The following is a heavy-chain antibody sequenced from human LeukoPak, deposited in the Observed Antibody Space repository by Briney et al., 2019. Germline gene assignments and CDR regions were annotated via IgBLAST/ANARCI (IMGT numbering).Heavy chain of an antibody. CDR2: IYYSGST. D-gene: IGHD3-10*01. V-gene: IGHV4-39*01. J-gene: IGHJ6*03. CDR3: ARMALHGVNYYYYMDV. CDR1: GGSISSSSYY. Sequence: SETLSLTCTVSGGSISSSSYYWGWIRQPPGKGLEWIGSIYYSGSTYYNPSLKSRVTISVDTSKSQFSLKLSSVTAADTAVYYCARMALHGVNYYYYMDVWGKGTTVTVSS.